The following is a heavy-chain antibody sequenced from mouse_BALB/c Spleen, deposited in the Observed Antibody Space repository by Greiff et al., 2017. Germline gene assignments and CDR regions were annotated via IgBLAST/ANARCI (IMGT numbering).Heavy chain of an antibody. CDR1: GYTFTNYW. D-gene: IGHD2-3*01. CDR2: IYPGGGYT. J-gene: IGHJ3*01. Sequence: QVQLKESGAELVRPGTSVKISCKASGYTFTNYWLGWVKQRPGHGLEWIGDIYPGGGYTNYNEKFKGKATLTADASSSTAYMQLSSLTSEDSAVYFCARDKDDGFAYWGQGTLVTVSA. CDR3: ARDKDDGFAY. V-gene: IGHV1-63*02.